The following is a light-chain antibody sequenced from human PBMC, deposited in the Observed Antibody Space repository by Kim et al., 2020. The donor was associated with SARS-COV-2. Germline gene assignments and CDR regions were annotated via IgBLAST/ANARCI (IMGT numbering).Light chain of an antibody. CDR3: QQYYSTPYT. V-gene: IGKV4-1*01. CDR2: WAS. Sequence: RATINCKSTQRVLYSSNNKNYLAWYQQKPGQPPKLLIYWASTRESGVPDRFSGSGSGTDFTLTISSLQAEDVAIYYCQQYYSTPYTFGQWTKLEI. J-gene: IGKJ2*01. CDR1: QRVLYSSNNKNY.